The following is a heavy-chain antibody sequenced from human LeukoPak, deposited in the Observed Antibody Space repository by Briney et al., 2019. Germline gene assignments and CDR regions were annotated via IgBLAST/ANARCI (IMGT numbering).Heavy chain of an antibody. CDR3: AREPGFDSSGYLNWFDP. Sequence: PSETLSLTCTVSGGSTINYFRSWVRQPAGKGLEWIGHIYTSGTTHYNPSLNNRVTISLDTSKSQFSLKLSSVTAADTAVYYCAREPGFDSSGYLNWFDPWGQGTLVTVSS. J-gene: IGHJ5*02. CDR2: IYTSGTT. CDR1: GGSTINYF. D-gene: IGHD3-22*01. V-gene: IGHV4-4*07.